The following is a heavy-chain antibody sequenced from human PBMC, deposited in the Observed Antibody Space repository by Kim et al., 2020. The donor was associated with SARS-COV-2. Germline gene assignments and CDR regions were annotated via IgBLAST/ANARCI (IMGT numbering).Heavy chain of an antibody. V-gene: IGHV1-69*13. CDR3: ARGRTRTGYSSSWRNPSQYYYYGMDV. CDR1: GGTFSSYA. CDR2: IIPIFGTA. Sequence: SVKVSCKASGGTFSSYAISWVRQAPGQGLEWMGGIIPIFGTANYAQKFQGRVTITADESTSTAYMELSSLRSEDTAVYYCARGRTRTGYSSSWRNPSQYYYYGMDVWGQGTTVTVSS. D-gene: IGHD6-13*01. J-gene: IGHJ6*02.